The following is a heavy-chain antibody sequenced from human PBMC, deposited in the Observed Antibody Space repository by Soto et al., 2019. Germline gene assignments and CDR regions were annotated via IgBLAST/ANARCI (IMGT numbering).Heavy chain of an antibody. CDR1: GYSFTSYW. J-gene: IGHJ6*02. D-gene: IGHD6-6*01. CDR2: IYPGDSDT. V-gene: IGHV5-51*01. CDR3: AIHGLFDKLAARDYYYYGMDV. Sequence: PGESLKISCKGSGYSFTSYWIGWVRQMPGKGLEWMGIIYPGDSDTRYSPSFQGQATISADKSISTAYLQWSSLKASDTAMYYCAIHGLFDKLAARDYYYYGMDVWCQGTTVTVSS.